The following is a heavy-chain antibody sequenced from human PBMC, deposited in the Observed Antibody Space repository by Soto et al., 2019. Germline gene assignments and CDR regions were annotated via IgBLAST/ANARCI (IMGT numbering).Heavy chain of an antibody. V-gene: IGHV3-15*07. CDR1: GFTFSNAW. CDR3: TTVLPLYYYDSSAVPDQIDY. Sequence: TGGSLRLSCAASGFTFSNAWMNWVRQAPGKGLEWVGRIKSKTDGGTTDYAAPVKGRFTISRDDSKSTLYLQMNSLKTEDTAVYYCTTVLPLYYYDSSAVPDQIDYWGQGTLVTVSS. J-gene: IGHJ4*02. CDR2: IKSKTDGGTT. D-gene: IGHD3-22*01.